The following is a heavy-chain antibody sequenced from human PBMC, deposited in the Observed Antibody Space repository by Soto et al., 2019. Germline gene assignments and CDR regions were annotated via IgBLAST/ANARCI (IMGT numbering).Heavy chain of an antibody. CDR2: IYTIGST. D-gene: IGHD4-4*01. J-gene: IGHJ4*02. V-gene: IGHV4-4*07. CDR1: GGSISSYY. CDR3: ARNWGDSSNYGFDY. Sequence: QVQLQESGPGLVKPSETLSLTCTVSGGSISSYYWSWIRQPAGKGLEWIGRIYTIGSTKYNPSLRSRVTMSVDTSKNRFSLKLSYVTAAVTAVYYCARNWGDSSNYGFDYWGQGALVSVSS.